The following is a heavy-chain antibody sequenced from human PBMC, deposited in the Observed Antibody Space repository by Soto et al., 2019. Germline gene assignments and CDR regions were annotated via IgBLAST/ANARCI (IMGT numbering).Heavy chain of an antibody. V-gene: IGHV1-24*01. J-gene: IGHJ4*02. CDR2: FDPEDGET. Sequence: VASVKVSCKVSGYTLTELSMHWVRQAPGKGLEWMGGFDPEDGETIYAQKFQGRVTMTEDTSTDTAYMELSSLRSEDTAVYYCARTYYYDSSGYYIVYFDYWGQGTLVTVSS. CDR1: GYTLTELS. D-gene: IGHD3-22*01. CDR3: ARTYYYDSSGYYIVYFDY.